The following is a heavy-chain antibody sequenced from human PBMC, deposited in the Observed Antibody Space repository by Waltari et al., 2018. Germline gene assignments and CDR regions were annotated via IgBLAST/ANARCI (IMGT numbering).Heavy chain of an antibody. Sequence: QLVESGGGGVRPGGSLRLSCAAPGFDFEFSGMGGVGQAPGKGVGWVASLSWNAGETYYAEFAEGRFTSSRDNAKNSLYLQMNRLRAEDTAFYYCAKEGGYSYYNNWFDVWGQGALVTVSS. V-gene: IGHV3-20*04. D-gene: IGHD3-10*01. CDR2: LSWNAGET. CDR1: GFDFEFSG. CDR3: AKEGGYSYYNNWFDV. J-gene: IGHJ5*02.